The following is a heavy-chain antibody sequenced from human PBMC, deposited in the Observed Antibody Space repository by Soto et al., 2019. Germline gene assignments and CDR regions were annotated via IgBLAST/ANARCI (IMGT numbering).Heavy chain of an antibody. CDR3: ARDTQYCISTSCYEGAYYYYGTDV. CDR2: ISAYDGNT. Sequence: ASVKVSCKASGYTFTSYGISWVRQAPGQGLEWMGWISAYDGNTNYAQKLQGRVTMTTDTSTSTAYMELRSLRSDDTAVYYCARDTQYCISTSCYEGAYYYYGTDVWGQGTTVTVSS. D-gene: IGHD2-2*01. J-gene: IGHJ6*02. CDR1: GYTFTSYG. V-gene: IGHV1-18*01.